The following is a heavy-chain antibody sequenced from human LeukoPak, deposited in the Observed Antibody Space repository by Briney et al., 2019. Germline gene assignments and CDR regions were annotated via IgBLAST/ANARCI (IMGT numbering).Heavy chain of an antibody. CDR3: ARERPELLDY. V-gene: IGHV3-21*01. J-gene: IGHJ4*02. D-gene: IGHD1-7*01. CDR1: GFTFSSYS. CDR2: ISSSSSYI. Sequence: PGGSLRLSCAASGFTFSSYSMNWVRQAPGKGLEWVSSISSSSSYIYYADSVRGRFTISRDNAKNSLYLQMNSLRAEDTAVYYCARERPELLDYWGQGTLVTVSS.